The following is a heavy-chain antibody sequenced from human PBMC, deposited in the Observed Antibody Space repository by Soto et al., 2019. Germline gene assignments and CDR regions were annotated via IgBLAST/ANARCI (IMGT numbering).Heavy chain of an antibody. CDR3: ARVGGDIVVVPAAMMGYYYYYMDV. Sequence: GPVKVSCKASGYTFTSYGISWVRQAPGQGLEWMGWISAYNGNTNYAQKLQGRVTMTTDTSTSTAYMELRSLRSDDTAVYYCARVGGDIVVVPAAMMGYYYYYMDVWGKGTTVTVSS. J-gene: IGHJ6*03. CDR2: ISAYNGNT. D-gene: IGHD2-2*01. V-gene: IGHV1-18*01. CDR1: GYTFTSYG.